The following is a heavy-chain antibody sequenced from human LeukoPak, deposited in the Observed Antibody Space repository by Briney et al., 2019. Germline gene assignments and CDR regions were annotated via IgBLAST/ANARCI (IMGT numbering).Heavy chain of an antibody. V-gene: IGHV4-34*01. D-gene: IGHD3-22*01. J-gene: IGHJ4*02. Sequence: PSETLSLTCAVYAESFSGDFWTWLRQAPGQGLEWIGEINHRGRTNYSPSLTGRVTISVDTSMIQFSLQLRSGTAADTALYYCARGQYDSGGYHYGIRAFYFDYWGQGIVVTVSS. CDR3: ARGQYDSGGYHYGIRAFYFDY. CDR2: INHRGRT. CDR1: AESFSGDF.